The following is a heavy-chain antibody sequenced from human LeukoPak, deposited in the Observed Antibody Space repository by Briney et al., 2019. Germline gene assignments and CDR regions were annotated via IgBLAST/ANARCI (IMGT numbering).Heavy chain of an antibody. CDR1: GYTFTSYY. V-gene: IGHV1-46*01. J-gene: IGHJ4*02. CDR3: ARQTPSGSYYPGALFDY. D-gene: IGHD1-26*01. CDR2: INPSGGST. Sequence: ASVKVSCKASGYTFTSYYMHWVRQAPGQGLEWMGIINPSGGSTSYAQKFQGRVTMTRDTSTSTVYMELSSLRSEDTAVYYCARQTPSGSYYPGALFDYWGQGTLVTVSS.